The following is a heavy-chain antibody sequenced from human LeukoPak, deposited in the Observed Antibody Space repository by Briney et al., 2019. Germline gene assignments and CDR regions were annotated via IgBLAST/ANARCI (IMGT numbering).Heavy chain of an antibody. Sequence: SETLSLTCSDPGGSIRSYNWIWIRQPPGKGLEWIGYMSKSGSTNYNPSLQSRVTILVDTSKNQFSLKLSSATAADTAVYYCARHKGSSTCYPFDYWGQGTLVTVSS. J-gene: IGHJ4*02. CDR2: MSKSGST. V-gene: IGHV4-59*08. CDR1: GGSIRSYN. CDR3: ARHKGSSTCYPFDY. D-gene: IGHD6-13*01.